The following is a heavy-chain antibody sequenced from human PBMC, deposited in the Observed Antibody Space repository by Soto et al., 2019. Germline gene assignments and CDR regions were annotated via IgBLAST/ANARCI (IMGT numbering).Heavy chain of an antibody. J-gene: IGHJ3*02. V-gene: IGHV3-9*01. CDR2: ISWNTGSM. D-gene: IGHD1-26*01. CDR3: ATFATGGFGSFDI. CDR1: GITLNKYG. Sequence: EVQLVESGGGLVQPGRSLRLSCAASGITLNKYGIHWVRQAPGKGLEWVSGISWNTGSMAYADSVKGRFTMSRVNAENSLFLQMNSLRAEDTALYYCATFATGGFGSFDIWGQGTMVTVSS.